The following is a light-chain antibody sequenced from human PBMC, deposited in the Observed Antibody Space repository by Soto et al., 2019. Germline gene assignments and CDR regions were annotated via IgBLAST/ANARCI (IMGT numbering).Light chain of an antibody. J-gene: IGKJ3*01. CDR3: QHYGNSRFA. Sequence: EIVLTQSPGTLSLSPGERATLSCRASQRVSNSYAAWYQQKPGQAPRLLIYGASTRATGIPDRFTASGSGTDFTLTISRLEPEDFAVYYCQHYGNSRFAFGPGTRVEIK. V-gene: IGKV3-20*01. CDR1: QRVSNSY. CDR2: GAS.